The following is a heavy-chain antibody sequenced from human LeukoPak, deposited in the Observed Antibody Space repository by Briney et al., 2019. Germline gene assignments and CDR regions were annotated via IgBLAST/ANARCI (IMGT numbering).Heavy chain of an antibody. CDR2: IRSKANSYAT. J-gene: IGHJ4*02. CDR3: SLLSYDGSEGVDY. D-gene: IGHD3-22*01. Sequence: PGGSLKLSCAASGFTFSGSTMHWVRQASGKGLEWVGRIRSKANSYATAYAASVKGRFTISRDDSKNTAYLQMNSLKTEDTAVYYCSLLSYDGSEGVDYWGQGTLVTVSS. CDR1: GFTFSGST. V-gene: IGHV3-73*01.